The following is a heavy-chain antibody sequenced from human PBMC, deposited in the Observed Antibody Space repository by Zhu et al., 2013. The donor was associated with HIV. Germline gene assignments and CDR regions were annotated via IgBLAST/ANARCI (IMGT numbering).Heavy chain of an antibody. Sequence: EVQLVESGGGLVQPGRSLRLSCTASGFTFGDYAMSWFRQAPGKGLEWVGFIRSKAYGGTTEYAASVKGRFTISRDDSKSIAYLQMNSLKTEDTAVYYCTRDISYSSGWRWVDAFDIWGQGTMVTVSS. D-gene: IGHD6-19*01. CDR1: GFTFGDYA. J-gene: IGHJ3*02. V-gene: IGHV3-49*03. CDR3: TRDISYSSGWRWVDAFDI. CDR2: IRSKAYGGTT.